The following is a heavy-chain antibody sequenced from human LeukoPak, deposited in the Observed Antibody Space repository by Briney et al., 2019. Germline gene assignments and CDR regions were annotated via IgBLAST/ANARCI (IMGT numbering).Heavy chain of an antibody. CDR3: ARGYCSGGSCYLVENWFDF. CDR2: INPKSGDT. Sequence: GASVKVSCKASGYTFSVYNMYWLRQAPGEGLEWMGRINPKSGDTNYAQNFQGRVTMTTDTTMNTAYMELSRLRSDDTAVYFCARGYCSGGSCYLVENWFDFWGQGTLVTVSS. D-gene: IGHD2-15*01. CDR1: GYTFSVYN. J-gene: IGHJ5*01. V-gene: IGHV1-2*06.